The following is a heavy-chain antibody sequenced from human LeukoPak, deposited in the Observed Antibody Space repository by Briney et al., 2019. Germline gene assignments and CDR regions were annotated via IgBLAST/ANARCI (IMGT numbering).Heavy chain of an antibody. J-gene: IGHJ4*02. Sequence: ASVKVSCKTSGYTFSSYGISWVRQAPGQGLERMGWISAYNDNTNYAQNLQGRVTMTTDTPTSTAYMELRSLRSDDTAVYYCARGGVGDPTFDYWGQGTLVTVSS. D-gene: IGHD3-10*01. CDR3: ARGGVGDPTFDY. CDR1: GYTFSSYG. CDR2: ISAYNDNT. V-gene: IGHV1-18*01.